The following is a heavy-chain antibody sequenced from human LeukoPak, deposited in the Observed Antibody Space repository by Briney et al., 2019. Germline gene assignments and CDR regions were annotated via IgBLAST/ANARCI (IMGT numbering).Heavy chain of an antibody. J-gene: IGHJ4*02. CDR2: INPNNGNT. CDR3: VRVLGGYSYGYFDY. CDR1: GYTFTGYY. Sequence: GASVKVSCKASGYTFTGYYMHWVRQAPGQGLEWMGWINPNNGNTNYAQKLQGRVTMTTDTSTSTAYMELRSLTSDDTAVFYCVRVLGGYSYGYFDYWGQGTLVTVSS. V-gene: IGHV1-18*04. D-gene: IGHD5-18*01.